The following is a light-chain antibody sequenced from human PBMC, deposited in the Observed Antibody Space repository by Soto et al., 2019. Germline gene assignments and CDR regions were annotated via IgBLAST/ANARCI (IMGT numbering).Light chain of an antibody. V-gene: IGKV3-11*01. CDR3: QQFSSYPLT. Sequence: TQSPASLSLYPGQTATLSCRASQSVSSYLAWYQQKPGQAPRLLIYDASSRATGIPDRFSGGGSGTDFTLTISRLEPEDFAVYYCQQFSSYPLTFGGGTKVDIK. CDR2: DAS. CDR1: QSVSSY. J-gene: IGKJ4*01.